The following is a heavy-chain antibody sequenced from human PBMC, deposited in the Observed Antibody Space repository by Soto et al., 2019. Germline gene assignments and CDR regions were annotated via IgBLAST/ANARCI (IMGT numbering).Heavy chain of an antibody. Sequence: KTSETLSLTCTVSGGSITSSSHFWGWVRQPPGKGLEWIGTIYFTGNTYYTPSLKSRLTMSIDTSKNEFSLRLNSVTAADTAVYYCAGQTFTIAAASYGRSNWFDPRGPGTLVTVSS. CDR3: AGQTFTIAAASYGRSNWFDP. CDR2: IYFTGNT. J-gene: IGHJ5*02. V-gene: IGHV4-39*01. D-gene: IGHD6-25*01. CDR1: GGSITSSSHF.